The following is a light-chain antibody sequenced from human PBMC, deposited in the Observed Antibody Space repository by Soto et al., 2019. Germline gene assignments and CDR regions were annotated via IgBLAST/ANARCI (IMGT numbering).Light chain of an antibody. CDR1: QSINSW. Sequence: DLQMTQTPSSVSASVGDRVTMTCRASQSINSWLAWYQQKPGKAPKALILTASSLQSGVPSRFSGSGSGTQFTLTISSLQPEDFATYYCQQAQSLPLTFGQGTKLEIK. J-gene: IGKJ2*01. CDR2: TAS. CDR3: QQAQSLPLT. V-gene: IGKV1-12*01.